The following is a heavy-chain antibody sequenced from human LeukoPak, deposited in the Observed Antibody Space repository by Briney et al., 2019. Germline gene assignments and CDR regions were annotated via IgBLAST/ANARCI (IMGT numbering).Heavy chain of an antibody. D-gene: IGHD5-24*01. CDR2: INHNGNVN. CDR3: VKDRGLRNQWLQVTYDS. V-gene: IGHV3-7*03. CDR1: GFTFSSYW. J-gene: IGHJ4*02. Sequence: GGSLRLSCAASGFTFSSYWMNWARQAPGKGLEWVASINHNGNVNYYVDSVKGRFTISRDNAKNSLYLQMSNLRAEDTAVYYCVKDRGLRNQWLQVTYDSWGQGTLVTVSS.